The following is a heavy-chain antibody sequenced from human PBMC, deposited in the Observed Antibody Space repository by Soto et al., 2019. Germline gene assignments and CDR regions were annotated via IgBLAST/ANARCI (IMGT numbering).Heavy chain of an antibody. CDR1: GGSISSGGYY. Sequence: PSETLSLTCTVSGGSISSGGYYWSWIRQHPGKGLEWIGYIYYSGSTYYNPSLKSRVTISVDTSKNQFSLKLSSVTAADTAVYYCARGPDSSSPVDYWGQGTLVTVSS. CDR3: ARGPDSSSPVDY. D-gene: IGHD6-6*01. V-gene: IGHV4-31*02. J-gene: IGHJ4*02. CDR2: IYYSGST.